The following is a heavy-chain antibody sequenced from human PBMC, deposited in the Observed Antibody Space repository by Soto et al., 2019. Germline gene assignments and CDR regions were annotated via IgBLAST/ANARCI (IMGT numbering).Heavy chain of an antibody. CDR1: GYTFTSYG. J-gene: IGHJ6*02. CDR3: ARDIVSRLAGYYYGMDV. Sequence: ASVKVSCKASGYTFTSYGISWVRQAPGQGLEWMGWISAYNGNTDYAQKLQGRVTMTTDTSTSTAYMELRSLRSDDTAVYYCARDIVSRLAGYYYGMDVWGQGTTVTVPS. V-gene: IGHV1-18*04. D-gene: IGHD2-15*01. CDR2: ISAYNGNT.